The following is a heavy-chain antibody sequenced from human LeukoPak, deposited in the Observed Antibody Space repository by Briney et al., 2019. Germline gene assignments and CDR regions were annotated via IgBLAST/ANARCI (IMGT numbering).Heavy chain of an antibody. D-gene: IGHD4-23*01. CDR1: GFTFSSRW. V-gene: IGHV3-7*03. Sequence: QPGGSLRLSCAASGFTFSSRWMGWVRQAPGKGLEWVANINQHGSEKYYVDSMKGRFAISRDNARNSLYLQLNSLRAEDTAVYYCERAGYGGALDYWGQGTLVTVSS. CDR2: INQHGSEK. CDR3: ERAGYGGALDY. J-gene: IGHJ4*02.